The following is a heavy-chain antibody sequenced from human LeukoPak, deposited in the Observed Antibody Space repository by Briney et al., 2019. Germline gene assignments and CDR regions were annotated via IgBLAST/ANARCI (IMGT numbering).Heavy chain of an antibody. J-gene: IGHJ4*02. Sequence: GASLRLSYAASGFTFSSYAMSWVRQAPGKGLEWVSAISGSGGSTYYADSVKGRFTISRDNSKNTLYLQMNSLRAEDTAVYYCAKDTGYYDSSGYYHHYWGQGTLVTVSS. D-gene: IGHD3-22*01. CDR1: GFTFSSYA. V-gene: IGHV3-23*01. CDR2: ISGSGGST. CDR3: AKDTGYYDSSGYYHHY.